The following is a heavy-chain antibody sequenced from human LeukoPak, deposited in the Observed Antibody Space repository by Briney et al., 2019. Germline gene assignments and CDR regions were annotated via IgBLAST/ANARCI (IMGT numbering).Heavy chain of an antibody. D-gene: IGHD1-1*01. CDR2: IYYSGST. J-gene: IGHJ4*02. V-gene: IGHV4-39*01. CDR3: ARFAAGWNEYYFDY. Sequence: SETLSLTCTVSGVSISSSSYYWGWVRQPRGKGLEWIGSIYYSGSTYYNPSLKSRVTISVDTSKNQFSLKLSSVTAADTAVYYCARFAAGWNEYYFDYWGQGTLVTVSS. CDR1: GVSISSSSYY.